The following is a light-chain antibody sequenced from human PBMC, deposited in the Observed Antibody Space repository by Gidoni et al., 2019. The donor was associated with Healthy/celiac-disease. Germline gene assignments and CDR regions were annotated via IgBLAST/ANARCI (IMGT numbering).Light chain of an antibody. CDR3: YSTDSSGNHRV. CDR1: AFPKKY. Sequence: SSELTQPPSVSVSPGQTARITCSGDAFPKKYAYWYQQKSGQAPVLVIYEDSKRTSGIPERFSGSSSGTMATLTISGAQVEDEADYYCYSTDSSGNHRVFGGGTKLTVL. CDR2: EDS. J-gene: IGLJ3*02. V-gene: IGLV3-10*01.